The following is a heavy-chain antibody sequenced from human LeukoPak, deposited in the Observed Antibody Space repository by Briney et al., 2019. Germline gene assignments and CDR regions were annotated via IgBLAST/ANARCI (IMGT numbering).Heavy chain of an antibody. CDR2: VYTSGST. Sequence: SETLSLTCSVSGGSISGYYWTWIRQPAGKGLEWIGRVYTSGSTHYNPSLKTRLTMSVDTSKNQFSLKLSSVAAADTAVYYCARLITGTTTAFDIWGQGAMVTVSS. CDR3: ARLITGTTTAFDI. V-gene: IGHV4-4*07. CDR1: GGSISGYY. J-gene: IGHJ3*02. D-gene: IGHD1-7*01.